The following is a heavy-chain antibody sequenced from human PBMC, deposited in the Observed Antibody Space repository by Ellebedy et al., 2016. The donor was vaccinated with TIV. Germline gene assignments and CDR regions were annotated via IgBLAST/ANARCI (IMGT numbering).Heavy chain of an antibody. D-gene: IGHD1-26*01. CDR3: AKWVTWDRTRGGMDV. J-gene: IGHJ6*02. CDR1: GFTFRSHS. CDR2: IAGESSSTI. Sequence: GESLKISXAASGFTFRSHSMNWVRLASGKVLEWVAYIAGESSSTIYYADSVKGRFTISRDNSKNTLYQQMNSLRAEDTAVYYCAKWVTWDRTRGGMDVWGQGTTVTVSS. V-gene: IGHV3-48*01.